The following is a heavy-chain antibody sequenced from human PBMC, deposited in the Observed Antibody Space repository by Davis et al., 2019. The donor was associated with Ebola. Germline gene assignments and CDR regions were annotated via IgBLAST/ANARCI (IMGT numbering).Heavy chain of an antibody. Sequence: GESLKISCAASGFAFDDFGMSWVRQAPGRGLEWVAGINWNGASTGYAVSVKRRFTISRDNAKNSLYLQINSLRADDTAPYLCARSDFGGNWYFDLWGRGTLVTVSS. J-gene: IGHJ2*01. V-gene: IGHV3-20*01. CDR1: GFAFDDFG. D-gene: IGHD3-10*01. CDR2: INWNGAST. CDR3: ARSDFGGNWYFDL.